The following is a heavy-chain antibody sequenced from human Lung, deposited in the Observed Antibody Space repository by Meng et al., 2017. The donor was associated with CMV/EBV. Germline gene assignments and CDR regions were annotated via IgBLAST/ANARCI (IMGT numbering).Heavy chain of an antibody. CDR1: GFRFDDYA. D-gene: IGHD3-10*01. CDR3: AREGTLGWFDP. CDR2: INWNGGST. Sequence: CGASGFRFDDYAMAWVRQAPGKGLECVSSINWNGGSTNYADSVKGRFTISRDNAKNFLHLQMNSLRAEDTALYYCAREGTLGWFDPWGQGTLVTVSS. V-gene: IGHV3-20*04. J-gene: IGHJ5*02.